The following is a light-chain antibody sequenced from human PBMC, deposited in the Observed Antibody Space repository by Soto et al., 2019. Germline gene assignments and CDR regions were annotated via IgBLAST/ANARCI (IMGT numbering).Light chain of an antibody. V-gene: IGLV2-14*01. CDR1: SSDVGGYNY. CDR3: SSYTSSSTPYV. Sequence: QSALTQPASLSGSPGQSITISCTGTSSDVGGYNYVSWYQQHPGKAPKLMIYDVSTRPSGVSNRFSGCKSGNTASLTISGLQAEDEADYYCSSYTSSSTPYVFGTGTKVTVL. J-gene: IGLJ1*01. CDR2: DVS.